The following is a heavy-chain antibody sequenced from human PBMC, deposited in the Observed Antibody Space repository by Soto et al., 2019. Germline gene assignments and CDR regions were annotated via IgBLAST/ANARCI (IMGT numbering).Heavy chain of an antibody. J-gene: IGHJ6*02. Sequence: GGSLRLSCAASGFTFSSYGMHWVRQAPGKGLEWVAVISYDGSNKYYADSVKGRFTISRDNSKNTLYLQMNSLRAEDTAVYYCAKDFGYKLRMSYGMDVWGQGTTVTVSS. D-gene: IGHD1-1*01. CDR2: ISYDGSNK. V-gene: IGHV3-30*18. CDR3: AKDFGYKLRMSYGMDV. CDR1: GFTFSSYG.